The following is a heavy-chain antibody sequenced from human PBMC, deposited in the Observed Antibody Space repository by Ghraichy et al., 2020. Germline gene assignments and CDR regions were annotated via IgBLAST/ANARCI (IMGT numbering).Heavy chain of an antibody. CDR3: ARDTVDGGGYQYFHH. CDR1: GFTFSDYY. D-gene: IGHD3-22*01. CDR2: TRNKAYSYTT. V-gene: IGHV3-72*01. J-gene: IGHJ1*01. Sequence: GGSLRLSYAASGFTFSDYYMDWVRRAPGKGLEWVGRTRNKAYSYTTEYAASVKGRFTISRDDSKNSLYLQMNSLKTEDTAVYYCARDTVDGGGYQYFHHWGQGTLVTVSS.